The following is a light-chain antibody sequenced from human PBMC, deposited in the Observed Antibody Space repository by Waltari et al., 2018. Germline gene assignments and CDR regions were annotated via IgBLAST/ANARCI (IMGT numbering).Light chain of an antibody. J-gene: IGKJ5*01. CDR3: QQRSNWSPIT. V-gene: IGKV3-11*01. Sequence: EIVLTQSPATLALSPGERATLSCRASQSVSSYLAWYQHKPGQAPRLLLYDASNRATGIPARFSGSGSGTDFTLTISSLEPEDFAVYYCQQRSNWSPITFGQGTRLEIK. CDR2: DAS. CDR1: QSVSSY.